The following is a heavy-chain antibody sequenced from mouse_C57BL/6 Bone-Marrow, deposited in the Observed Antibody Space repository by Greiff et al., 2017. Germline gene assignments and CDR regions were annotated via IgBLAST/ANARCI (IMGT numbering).Heavy chain of an antibody. V-gene: IGHV1-81*01. D-gene: IGHD1-1*01. CDR1: GYTFTSYG. CDR3: ARGPYGSSPYWYFDV. J-gene: IGHJ1*03. Sequence: QVQLKQSGAELARPGASVKLSCKASGYTFTSYGISWVKQRTGQGLEWIGEIYPRSGNTYYNEKFKGKATLTADKSSSTAYMELRSLTSEDSAVYFCARGPYGSSPYWYFDVWGTGTTVTGSS. CDR2: IYPRSGNT.